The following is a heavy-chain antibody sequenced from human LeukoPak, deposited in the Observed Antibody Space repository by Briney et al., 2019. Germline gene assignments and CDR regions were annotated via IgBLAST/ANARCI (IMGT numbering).Heavy chain of an antibody. J-gene: IGHJ4*02. CDR1: GFTFSSYW. CDR2: IKQDGSEK. CDR3: ARAQYCSGGSCYYFDY. Sequence: PGGSLRLSCAASGFTFSSYWMSWVRQAPGKGLEWVANIKQDGSEKYYVDSVKGRFTISRDNAKNSLYLQMNSLRAKDTAVYYCARAQYCSGGSCYYFDYWGQGTLVTVSS. V-gene: IGHV3-7*03. D-gene: IGHD2-15*01.